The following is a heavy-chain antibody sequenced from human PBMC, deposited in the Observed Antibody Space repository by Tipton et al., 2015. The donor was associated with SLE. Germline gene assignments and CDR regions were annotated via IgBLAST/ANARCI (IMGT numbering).Heavy chain of an antibody. V-gene: IGHV3-30*04. Sequence: SLRLSCAASGFTFSSYAMHWVRQAPGKGLEWVAVISYDGSNKYYADSVKGRFTISRDNSKNTLYLQMNSLRAEDTAVYYCARDGVLSGYAFDAFDIWGQGTIVTVSS. J-gene: IGHJ3*02. CDR2: ISYDGSNK. D-gene: IGHD5-12*01. CDR1: GFTFSSYA. CDR3: ARDGVLSGYAFDAFDI.